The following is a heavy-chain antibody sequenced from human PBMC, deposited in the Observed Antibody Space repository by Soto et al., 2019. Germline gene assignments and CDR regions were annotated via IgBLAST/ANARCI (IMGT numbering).Heavy chain of an antibody. CDR2: IYYSGST. D-gene: IGHD4-17*01. Sequence: QVQLQESGPGLVKPSETLSLTCTVSGGSISSYYWSWIRQPPGKGLEWIGYIYYSGSTNYNPSLKSRVTISVDTSKNQFSLKLSSVTGADTAVYYCARLNGDYAKFDYWGQGTLVTVSS. CDR1: GGSISSYY. V-gene: IGHV4-59*08. CDR3: ARLNGDYAKFDY. J-gene: IGHJ4*02.